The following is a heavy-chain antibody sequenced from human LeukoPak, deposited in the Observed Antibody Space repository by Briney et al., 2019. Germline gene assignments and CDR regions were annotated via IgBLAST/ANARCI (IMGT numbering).Heavy chain of an antibody. V-gene: IGHV3-30*02. CDR1: GFTFSSYG. J-gene: IGHJ5*02. D-gene: IGHD6-6*01. Sequence: GGSLRLSCAASGFTFSSYGMHWVRQAPGKGLEGVAFIRYDGSNKYYADSVKGRFTISRDNSKNTLYLQMNSLRAEDTAVYYCANMGSIAAPPWFDPWGQGTLVTVSS. CDR3: ANMGSIAAPPWFDP. CDR2: IRYDGSNK.